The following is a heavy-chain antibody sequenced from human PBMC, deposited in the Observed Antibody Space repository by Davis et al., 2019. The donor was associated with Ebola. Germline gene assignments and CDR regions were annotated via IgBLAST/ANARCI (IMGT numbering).Heavy chain of an antibody. V-gene: IGHV1-69*05. J-gene: IGHJ6*02. CDR2: IIPIFGTA. Sequence: SVKVSRKASVGTFSSYAISWVRQAHGQGLEWMGGIIPIFGTANYAQKFQGRVTMTRDTSTSTVYMELSSLRSEDTAVYYCARERGIMITFGGVIVNYYYGVDVWGQGTTVTVSS. CDR1: VGTFSSYA. CDR3: ARERGIMITFGGVIVNYYYGVDV. D-gene: IGHD3-16*02.